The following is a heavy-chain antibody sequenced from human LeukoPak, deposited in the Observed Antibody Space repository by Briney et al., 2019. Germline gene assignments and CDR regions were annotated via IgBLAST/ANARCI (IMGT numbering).Heavy chain of an antibody. CDR2: ISSSSSYI. V-gene: IGHV3-21*01. CDR3: AREPVPAAMNY. D-gene: IGHD2-2*01. Sequence: GGXLRLSCAASGFTFSSYSMNWVRQAPGKGLEWVSSISSSSSYIYYADSVKGGFTISRDNAKNSLYLQMNSLRAEDTAVYYCAREPVPAAMNYWGQGTLVTVSS. J-gene: IGHJ4*02. CDR1: GFTFSSYS.